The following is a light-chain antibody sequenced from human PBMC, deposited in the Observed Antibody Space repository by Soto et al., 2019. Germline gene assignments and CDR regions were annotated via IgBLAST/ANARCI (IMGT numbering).Light chain of an antibody. CDR3: QQYNKWPLT. CDR1: QSVSGN. V-gene: IGKV3-15*01. J-gene: IGKJ5*01. CDR2: GAS. Sequence: EIVMTQSPATLSVARGERATLSCRASQSVSGNLAWYQQKPGQAPRLLIFGASTRATGIPARFSASGSGTEFTFTISSLLSEDFAVYYCQQYNKWPLTFGQGTRLEIK.